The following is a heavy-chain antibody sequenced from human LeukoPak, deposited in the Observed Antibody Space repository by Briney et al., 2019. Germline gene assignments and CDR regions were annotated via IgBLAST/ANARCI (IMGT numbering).Heavy chain of an antibody. Sequence: SQTLSLTCAVSGGSISSGDFPWSWIRRPPGKGLEWIGYIFHTGHTSYNPSLKRRVTISVDMSKNQLSLRLTSATAADTAVYYCARGFYGAGSHFDYWGQGTLVTVSS. CDR3: ARGFYGAGSHFDY. J-gene: IGHJ4*02. CDR1: GGSISSGDFP. CDR2: IFHTGHT. D-gene: IGHD3-10*01. V-gene: IGHV4-30-2*01.